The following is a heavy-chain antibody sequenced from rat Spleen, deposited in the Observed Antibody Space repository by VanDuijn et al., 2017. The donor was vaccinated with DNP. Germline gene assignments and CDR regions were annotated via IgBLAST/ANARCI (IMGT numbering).Heavy chain of an antibody. Sequence: EVQLVESGGDLVQPGRSLKLSCVASGFTVNNFWMAWIRQVPGKGLEWVAAIFSSGGSTYYPNSVRGRFTISSDNAKNTLYLQMNSLRSEDTATYYCARAKYSSHYWYFDFWGPGTMVTVSS. CDR2: IFSSGGST. CDR1: GFTVNNFW. D-gene: IGHD1-2*01. J-gene: IGHJ1*01. V-gene: IGHV5-31*01. CDR3: ARAKYSSHYWYFDF.